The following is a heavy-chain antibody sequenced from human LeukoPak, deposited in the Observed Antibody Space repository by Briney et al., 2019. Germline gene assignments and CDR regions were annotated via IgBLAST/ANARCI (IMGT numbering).Heavy chain of an antibody. Sequence: ASVKVSCRASGYTFTGYYMHWVRQAPGQGLEWMGWINPNSGGTNYAQKFQGRVTMTRDTSISTAYMELSRLRSDDTAVYYCAREGQSEYCSSTSCSNWFDPWGQGTLVTVSS. J-gene: IGHJ5*02. V-gene: IGHV1-2*02. CDR1: GYTFTGYY. D-gene: IGHD2-2*01. CDR3: AREGQSEYCSSTSCSNWFDP. CDR2: INPNSGGT.